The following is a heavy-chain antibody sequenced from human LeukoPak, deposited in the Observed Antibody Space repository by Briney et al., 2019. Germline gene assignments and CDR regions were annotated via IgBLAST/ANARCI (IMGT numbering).Heavy chain of an antibody. CDR1: GFTFSDYN. CDR2: ISSSGTYM. CDR3: ARGNYFDS. J-gene: IGHJ4*02. Sequence: GGSLRLSCAASGFTFSDYNMNWVRQAPGKGLEWVSSISSSGTYMFYTDSVKGRFTISRDNAKNSLYLQMNSLRAEDTAVYCCARGNYFDSWGQGTLVTVSS. V-gene: IGHV3-21*01.